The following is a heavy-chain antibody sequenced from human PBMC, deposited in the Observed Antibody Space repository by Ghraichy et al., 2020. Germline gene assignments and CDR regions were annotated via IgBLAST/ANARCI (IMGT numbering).Heavy chain of an antibody. J-gene: IGHJ5*02. D-gene: IGHD3-10*01. Sequence: ESLNISCTVSGGSIRISNYYWGWIRQSPGKGLEWIGSMYHGGTSYYNPSLKSRVTISVDAANNQFSLNLSSVTAADTAMYYCAREWFGEVSYNWFDPWGQGTLVTVSS. V-gene: IGHV4-39*07. CDR3: AREWFGEVSYNWFDP. CDR2: MYHGGTS. CDR1: GGSIRISNYY.